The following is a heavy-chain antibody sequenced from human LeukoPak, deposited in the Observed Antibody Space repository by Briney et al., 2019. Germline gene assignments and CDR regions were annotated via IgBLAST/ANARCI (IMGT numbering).Heavy chain of an antibody. CDR1: GYTITGYY. CDR2: INANNDGS. Sequence: ASVKVSCKASGYTITGYYMHWVRQAPGQGLEWMGWINANNDGSVYAQKFQGRVTMTRDTSINTAYMELSKLRSDDTAVYYCARKRGVGVDTNAFDMWGQGTMVTVSS. D-gene: IGHD3-3*01. CDR3: ARKRGVGVDTNAFDM. V-gene: IGHV1-2*02. J-gene: IGHJ3*02.